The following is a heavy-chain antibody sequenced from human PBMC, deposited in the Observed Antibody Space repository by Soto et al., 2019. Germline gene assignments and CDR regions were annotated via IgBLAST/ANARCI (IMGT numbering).Heavy chain of an antibody. Sequence: ASVKVSCKASGYRFTGYGLHWVRQAPGQRLQWMGWINPHGGATDYAQKFQGRVTMTREMSTNTAYLELSGLRSDGTADDTAVYSWAKSNCGGDDYFKYGLDVWGQGTTVTVSS. V-gene: IGHV1-2*02. J-gene: IGHJ6*02. CDR3: VYSWAKSNCGGDDYFKYGLDV. CDR1: GYRFTGYG. CDR2: INPHGGAT. D-gene: IGHD2-21*02.